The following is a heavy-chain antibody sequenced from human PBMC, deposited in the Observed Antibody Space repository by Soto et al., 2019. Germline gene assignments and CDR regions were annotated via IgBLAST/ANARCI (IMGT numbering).Heavy chain of an antibody. Sequence: SVKVSCKASGYTFTSYGISWVRQAPGQGLEWMGWISAYNGNTNYAQKLQGRVTMTTDTSTSTAYMELRSLRSDDTAVYYCARGELGYCSSTSCRYYYYYYMDVWGKGTTVTVSS. CDR2: ISAYNGNT. CDR1: GYTFTSYG. J-gene: IGHJ6*03. CDR3: ARGELGYCSSTSCRYYYYYYMDV. D-gene: IGHD2-2*01. V-gene: IGHV1-18*01.